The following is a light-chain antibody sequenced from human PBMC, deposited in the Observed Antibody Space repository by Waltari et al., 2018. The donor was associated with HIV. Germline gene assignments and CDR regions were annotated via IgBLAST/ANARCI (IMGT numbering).Light chain of an antibody. CDR3: AAWDGSLSGFWV. CDR2: RNN. CDR1: SSNIGSNY. J-gene: IGLJ3*02. Sequence: QSVLPQPPSASGTPGQRVTISCSGSSSNIGSNYVYWYQQLPGTAPKLLIYRNNQRPSEVPDRFSGSKSATSASLAISGLRSEDEADYYCAAWDGSLSGFWVFGGGTKLAVL. V-gene: IGLV1-47*01.